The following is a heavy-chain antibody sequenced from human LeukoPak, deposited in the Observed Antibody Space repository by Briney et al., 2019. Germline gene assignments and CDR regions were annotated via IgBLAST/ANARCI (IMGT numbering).Heavy chain of an antibody. V-gene: IGHV4-4*02. J-gene: IGHJ4*02. CDR3: ASIYSSGWYYFDY. CDR2: IYHSGST. D-gene: IGHD6-19*01. Sequence: PSETLSLTCAVSGGSISSSNWWSWVRQPPGKGLEWIGEIYHSGSTNYNPSLKSRVTISVDKSKNQFSLKLSSVTAADTAVYYCASIYSSGWYYFDYWGQGTLVTVSS. CDR1: GGSISSSNW.